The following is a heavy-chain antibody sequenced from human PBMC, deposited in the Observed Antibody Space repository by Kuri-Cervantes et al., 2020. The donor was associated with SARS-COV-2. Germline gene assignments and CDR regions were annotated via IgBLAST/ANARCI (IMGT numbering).Heavy chain of an antibody. D-gene: IGHD6-25*01. Sequence: ASVKVSCKASGYTFTSYDINWVRQATGQGLEWMGWINPNSGGTNYAQKFQGRVTMTRDTSISTAYMELSRLRPDDTAVYYCATSSGYGRYGYWGQGTLVTVSS. CDR2: INPNSGGT. V-gene: IGHV1-2*02. CDR1: GYTFTSYD. J-gene: IGHJ4*02. CDR3: ATSSGYGRYGY.